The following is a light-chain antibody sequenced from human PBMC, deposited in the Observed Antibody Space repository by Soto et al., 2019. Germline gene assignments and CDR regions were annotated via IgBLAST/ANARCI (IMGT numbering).Light chain of an antibody. CDR2: MAS. CDR1: QSISSW. J-gene: IGKJ2*01. V-gene: IGKV1-5*03. CDR3: XXYNSYYT. Sequence: DIQMTQSPSTLSASVGDRVTITCRASQSISSWLAWYQQKPGKAPKLLIYMASSLESGVPSRFSGSGSGTEFTLTISSLQPXXFATYXCXXYNSYYTFGQGTKLEIK.